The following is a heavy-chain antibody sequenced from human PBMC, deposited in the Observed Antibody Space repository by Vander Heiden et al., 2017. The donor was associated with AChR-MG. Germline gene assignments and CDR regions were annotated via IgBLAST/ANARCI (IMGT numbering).Heavy chain of an antibody. CDR2: IYHSGST. CDR1: GGSISSSNW. D-gene: IGHD3-10*01. V-gene: IGHV4-4*02. Sequence: QVQLQESGPGLVKPSGTLSLTCAVSGGSISSSNWWSWVRQPPGKGLEWIGEIYHSGSTNYNPSLKSRVTISVDKSKNQFSLKLSSVTAADTAVYYCARGGVLYGSGSYYPYYYYGMDVWGQGTTVTVSS. J-gene: IGHJ6*02. CDR3: ARGGVLYGSGSYYPYYYYGMDV.